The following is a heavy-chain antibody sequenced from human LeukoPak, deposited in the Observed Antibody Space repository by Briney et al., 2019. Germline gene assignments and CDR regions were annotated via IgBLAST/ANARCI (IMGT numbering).Heavy chain of an antibody. CDR1: GGTFSSCA. J-gene: IGHJ4*02. CDR2: IIPILGIA. Sequence: ASVKVSCKASGGTFSSCAISWVRQVPGQGLEWMGRIIPILGIANYAQKFQGRVTITADKSTSTAYMELSSLRSEDTAVYYCARDGAVAAFDYWGQGTLVTVSS. CDR3: ARDGAVAAFDY. D-gene: IGHD6-19*01. V-gene: IGHV1-69*04.